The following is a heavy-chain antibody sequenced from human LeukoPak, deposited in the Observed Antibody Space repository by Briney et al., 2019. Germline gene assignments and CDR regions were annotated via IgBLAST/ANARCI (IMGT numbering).Heavy chain of an antibody. CDR1: GYTLTELS. Sequence: GASVKVSCKVSGYTLTELSMHWVRQAPRKGLEWMGGFDPEDGETIYAQKFQGRVTMTEDTSTDTAYMELSSLRSEDTAVYYCATLGSGWYFYNWFDPWGQGTLVTVSS. CDR2: FDPEDGET. CDR3: ATLGSGWYFYNWFDP. J-gene: IGHJ5*02. D-gene: IGHD6-19*01. V-gene: IGHV1-24*01.